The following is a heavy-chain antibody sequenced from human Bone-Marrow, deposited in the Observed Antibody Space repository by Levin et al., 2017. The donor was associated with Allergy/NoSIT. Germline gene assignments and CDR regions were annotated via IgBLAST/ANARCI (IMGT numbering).Heavy chain of an antibody. Sequence: GGSLKISCEASGYTFTDYYVHWVRQAPGQGLEWMGWINPNSGGTKFAPKFQGRVTMTRDTSISTVYMELSRLTSDDTAVFYCARSQYTTGTDFWGQGTLVTVSS. CDR1: GYTFTDYY. CDR3: ARSQYTTGTDF. J-gene: IGHJ4*02. D-gene: IGHD1-1*01. CDR2: INPNSGGT. V-gene: IGHV1-2*02.